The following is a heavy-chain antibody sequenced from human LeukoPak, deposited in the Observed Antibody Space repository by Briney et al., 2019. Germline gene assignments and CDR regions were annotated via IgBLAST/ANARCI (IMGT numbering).Heavy chain of an antibody. CDR2: IIPIFGSA. CDR3: ARGTYYDFWSGYWFDY. D-gene: IGHD3-3*01. CDR1: GGTFSSYA. V-gene: IGHV1-69*13. J-gene: IGHJ4*02. Sequence: GASVKVSCKASGGTFSSYAISWVRQAPGQGLEWMGGIIPIFGSANYAQKFQGRVRITADESTSTAYMELSSLRSEDTAVYYCARGTYYDFWSGYWFDYWGQGTLVTVSS.